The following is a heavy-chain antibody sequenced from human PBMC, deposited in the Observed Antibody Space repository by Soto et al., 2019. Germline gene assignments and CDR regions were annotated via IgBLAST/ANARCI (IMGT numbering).Heavy chain of an antibody. CDR1: GFTLRNYW. J-gene: IGHJ4*02. Sequence: EVQLVESGGGSVQPGGSLRLSCATSGFTLRNYWMVWVRQAPGKGLEWVANIKEDGGGKYFGDSVRGRFTVSRDNAKNSLYLPMNNLRAEDTAVYYCARDGYGYNSLDNWGQGTLVTVSS. CDR2: IKEDGGGK. V-gene: IGHV3-7*01. D-gene: IGHD3-16*02. CDR3: ARDGYGYNSLDN.